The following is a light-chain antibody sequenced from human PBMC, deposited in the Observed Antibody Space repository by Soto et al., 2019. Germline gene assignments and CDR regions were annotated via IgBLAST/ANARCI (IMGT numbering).Light chain of an antibody. J-gene: IGKJ5*01. V-gene: IGKV3-20*01. CDR3: QQYGSSPIT. CDR2: GAS. CDR1: QSVSSSD. Sequence: EIVLTQSPGTLSLSPGERATLSCRASQSVSSSDLAWYQQKPGQAPRLLIHGASSRATGIPDRFSGTVSETDFTLTISRLEPEDFAVYYCQQYGSSPITFGQGTRLEIK.